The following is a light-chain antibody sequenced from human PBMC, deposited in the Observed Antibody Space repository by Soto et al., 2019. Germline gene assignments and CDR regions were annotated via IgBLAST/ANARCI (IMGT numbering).Light chain of an antibody. Sequence: EIVLTQSPATLSLSPGERATLSCRASQSVSSSLAWYQQKPGQAPRLLIYDASNRATGIPARFSGGGSGTDFTLTISSLEPEDFAVYYCQQRSNWPMSTFGQGTRLEI. CDR1: QSVSSS. CDR2: DAS. CDR3: QQRSNWPMST. J-gene: IGKJ5*01. V-gene: IGKV3-11*01.